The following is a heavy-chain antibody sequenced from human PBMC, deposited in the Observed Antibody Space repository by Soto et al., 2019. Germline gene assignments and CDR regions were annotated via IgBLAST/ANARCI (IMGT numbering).Heavy chain of an antibody. Sequence: SETLSLTCSISGDSISNYYWSWIRQPPGKGLEWIGYIYYSGSTSYNPSLKSRVTISVATSKNQFSLNLTSVTAADTAVYYCARPQNWGGYAFDVWGQGKMVTVSS. CDR3: ARPQNWGGYAFDV. CDR2: IYYSGST. J-gene: IGHJ3*01. D-gene: IGHD7-27*01. CDR1: GDSISNYY. V-gene: IGHV4-59*01.